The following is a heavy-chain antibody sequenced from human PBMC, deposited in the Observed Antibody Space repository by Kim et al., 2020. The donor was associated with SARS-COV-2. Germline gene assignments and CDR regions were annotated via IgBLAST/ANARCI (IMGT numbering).Heavy chain of an antibody. Sequence: GGSLRLSCAASGFTFSSYGMHWVRQAPGKGLEWVAVISYDGSNKYYADSVKGRFTISRDNSKNTLYLQMNSLRAEDTAVYYCAKDEINWNDVGDAFDIWGQGTMVTVSS. V-gene: IGHV3-30*18. CDR3: AKDEINWNDVGDAFDI. D-gene: IGHD1-1*01. J-gene: IGHJ3*02. CDR1: GFTFSSYG. CDR2: ISYDGSNK.